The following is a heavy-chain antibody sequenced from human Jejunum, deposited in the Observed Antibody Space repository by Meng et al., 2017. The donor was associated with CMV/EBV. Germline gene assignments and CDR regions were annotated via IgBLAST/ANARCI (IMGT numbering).Heavy chain of an antibody. CDR1: GFTFSNAW. Sequence: EAQLVESXXXXGXXGGSLRLSCSASGFTFSNAWMSWVRQVPGKGLEWVGRIKSKTDGGTTDYVAPVKDRFTISRDDSRNTLYLQMNSLRIEDTAVYYCATAVPNTSGWYYYFDYWGQGTLVTVSS. J-gene: IGHJ4*02. CDR2: IKSKTDGGTT. CDR3: ATAVPNTSGWYYYFDY. D-gene: IGHD6-19*01. V-gene: IGHV3-15*01.